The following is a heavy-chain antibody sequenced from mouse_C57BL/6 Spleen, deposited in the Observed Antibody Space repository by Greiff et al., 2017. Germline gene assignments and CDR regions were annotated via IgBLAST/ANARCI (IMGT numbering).Heavy chain of an antibody. CDR3: ARRLRLRKYYFDY. D-gene: IGHD3-2*02. CDR2: IDPSDSYT. CDR1: GYTFTSYW. V-gene: IGHV1-59*01. Sequence: VQLQQPGAELVRPGTSVKLSCKASGYTFTSYWMHWVKQRPGQGLEWIGVIDPSDSYTNYNQKFKGKATLTVDTSPSTAYMQLSSLTSEDSAVYYCARRLRLRKYYFDYWGQGTTLTVSS. J-gene: IGHJ2*01.